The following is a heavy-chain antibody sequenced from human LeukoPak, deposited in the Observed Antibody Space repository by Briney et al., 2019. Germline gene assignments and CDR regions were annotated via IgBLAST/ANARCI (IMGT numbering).Heavy chain of an antibody. CDR1: GYTFSGHY. J-gene: IGHJ4*02. CDR2: INPITGDT. CDR3: ARYFAVPDGGGFDY. Sequence: ASVKVSCKASGYTFSGHYMHWVRQAPGQGLEWLGWINPITGDTKYAQKFQGSVTMTRDTSISTVYMELSGLTSDDTAIYYCARYFAVPDGGGFDYWGQGTLITVSS. V-gene: IGHV1-2*02. D-gene: IGHD3-3*01.